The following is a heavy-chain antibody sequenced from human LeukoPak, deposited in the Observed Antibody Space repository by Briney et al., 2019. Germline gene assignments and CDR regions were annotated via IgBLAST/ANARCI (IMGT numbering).Heavy chain of an antibody. CDR3: ARESVVVPAAIYY. D-gene: IGHD2-2*02. J-gene: IGHJ4*02. V-gene: IGHV4-34*01. CDR1: GGSFSGYY. CDR2: INHSGST. Sequence: SETLSLTCAVYGGSFSGYYWSWIRQPPGKGLEWIGEINHSGSTNYNPSPKSRVTISVDTSKNQFSLKLSSVTAADTAVYYCARESVVVPAAIYYWGQGTLVTVSS.